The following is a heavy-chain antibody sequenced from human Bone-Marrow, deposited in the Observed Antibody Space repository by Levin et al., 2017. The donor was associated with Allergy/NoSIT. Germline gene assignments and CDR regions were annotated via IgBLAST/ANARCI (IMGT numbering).Heavy chain of an antibody. V-gene: IGHV4-61*01. J-gene: IGHJ4*02. CDR2: IYYSGGT. CDR3: AKMVAADVFLDH. CDR1: GGSVSSSSYY. Sequence: PSETLSLTCTVSGGSVSSSSYYWSWIRQPPGKGLEWIGYIYYSGGTNYNPSLKSRVTISIDTSKNQFSLKLSSVTAADTAVYYCAKMVAADVFLDHWGQGTLVTVSS. D-gene: IGHD6-13*01.